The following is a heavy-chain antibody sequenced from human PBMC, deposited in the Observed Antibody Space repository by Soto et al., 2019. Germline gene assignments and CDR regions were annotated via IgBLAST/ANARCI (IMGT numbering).Heavy chain of an antibody. V-gene: IGHV1-18*01. J-gene: IGHJ6*02. Sequence: QVQLVQARGEVKKPGASVTVSCKTSGYSFTTSGLSWVRQAPGQGLEWMGWISGYNGNTNYAQKLQGRVTMTTDTSKSTAYMELRSLRSDDTAVYYCARAGPAPYYYYGMDVWGQGSTVTVSS. CDR1: GYSFTTSG. CDR3: ARAGPAPYYYYGMDV. CDR2: ISGYNGNT.